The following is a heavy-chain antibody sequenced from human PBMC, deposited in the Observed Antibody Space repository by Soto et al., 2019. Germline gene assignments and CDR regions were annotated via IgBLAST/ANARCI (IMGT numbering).Heavy chain of an antibody. CDR2: ISHTAVT. CDR1: VGSFSGCY. Sequence: QVQLQQSGAGLLKPSWTLTLTCAAYVGSFSGCYWSWFRQSPGRGLERIGEISHTAVTKYNSSLQGRVPTSVYTSKNQFTLKPTSVTAADAGVDYGAQGENGWRSDLWGRGSVVTVSS. D-gene: IGHD2-2*03. V-gene: IGHV4-34*01. J-gene: IGHJ2*01. CDR3: AQGENGWRSDL.